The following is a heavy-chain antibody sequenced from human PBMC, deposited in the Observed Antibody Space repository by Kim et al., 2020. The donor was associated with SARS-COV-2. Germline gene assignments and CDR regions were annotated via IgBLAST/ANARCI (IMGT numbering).Heavy chain of an antibody. Sequence: TNYSPSLMGRVTISVDPSKKQFSLKLRSVTAADTAVYYCARGYVSSSEVLWGRGTLVTVSS. D-gene: IGHD6-6*01. CDR3: ARGYVSSSEVL. CDR2: T. J-gene: IGHJ4*02. V-gene: IGHV4-59*09.